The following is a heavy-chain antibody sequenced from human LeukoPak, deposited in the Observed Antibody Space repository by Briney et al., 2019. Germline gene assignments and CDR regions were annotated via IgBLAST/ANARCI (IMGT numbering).Heavy chain of an antibody. J-gene: IGHJ4*02. D-gene: IGHD3-22*01. CDR2: IKQDGSDK. V-gene: IGHV3-7*01. CDR1: GFTFSSYW. CDR3: ARDGWAEFPFTMIVVDFFDY. Sequence: GGSLRLSCAGSGFTFSSYWMSWVRQAPGKGLEWVANIKQDGSDKYYVDSVKGRFTISRDNAKNSLYLQMNSLRAEDTAMYYCARDGWAEFPFTMIVVDFFDYWGQGTLVTVSS.